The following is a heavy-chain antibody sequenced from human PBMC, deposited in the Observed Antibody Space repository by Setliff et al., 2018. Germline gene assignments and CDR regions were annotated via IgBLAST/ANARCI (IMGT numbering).Heavy chain of an antibody. D-gene: IGHD3-10*01. J-gene: IGHJ5*02. CDR3: ARHKVIKKEFIRLTWFDP. V-gene: IGHV4-59*01. Sequence: PSETLSLTCTVSGGSISSYYWSWIRQPPGKGLEWIGYIYYSGSTNYNPSLKSRVTISVDTSKNQFSLKLSSVTAADTAVYYCARHKVIKKEFIRLTWFDPWGQGTPVTVSS. CDR1: GGSISSYY. CDR2: IYYSGST.